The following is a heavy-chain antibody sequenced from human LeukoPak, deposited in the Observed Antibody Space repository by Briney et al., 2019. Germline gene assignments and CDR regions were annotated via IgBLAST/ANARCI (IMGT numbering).Heavy chain of an antibody. V-gene: IGHV1-69*13. J-gene: IGHJ6*03. CDR2: IIPIFGTA. D-gene: IGHD2-2*01. CDR3: ASTYCSSTSCYLADYYYYYMDV. CDR1: GCTFSSYA. Sequence: SVKVSCKASGCTFSSYAISWVRQAPGQGLEWMGGIIPIFGTANYAQKFQGRVTITADESTSTAYMELSSLRSEDTAVYYCASTYCSSTSCYLADYYYYYMDVWGKGTTVTVSS.